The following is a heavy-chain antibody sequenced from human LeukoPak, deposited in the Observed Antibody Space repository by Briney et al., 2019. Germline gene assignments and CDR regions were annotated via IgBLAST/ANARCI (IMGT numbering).Heavy chain of an antibody. CDR3: ARRGYSYDQSWVEAFDI. CDR1: GYSFTSYW. Sequence: RGESLKISCKGSGYSFTSYWIGWVRQMPGKGLEWMGIIYPGDSDTRYSPSFQGQVTISADKSISTAYLQWSSLKASDTAMYYCARRGYSYDQSWVEAFDIWAKGQWSPSLQ. V-gene: IGHV5-51*01. D-gene: IGHD5-18*01. J-gene: IGHJ3*02. CDR2: IYPGDSDT.